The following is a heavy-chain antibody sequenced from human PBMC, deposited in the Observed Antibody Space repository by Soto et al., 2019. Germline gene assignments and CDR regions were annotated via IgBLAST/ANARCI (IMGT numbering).Heavy chain of an antibody. CDR3: AMGVNYDS. Sequence: GGSLRLSCAASGFSVGGNHLTLVRQSPGKGLEWVAFIHTSGDTYYADSVQGRFTISRDNSKNTVYLQMNSLRVGDTAMYFCAMGVNYDSWGQGTLVTVSS. V-gene: IGHV3-53*01. J-gene: IGHJ4*02. D-gene: IGHD2-8*01. CDR2: IHTSGDT. CDR1: GFSVGGNH.